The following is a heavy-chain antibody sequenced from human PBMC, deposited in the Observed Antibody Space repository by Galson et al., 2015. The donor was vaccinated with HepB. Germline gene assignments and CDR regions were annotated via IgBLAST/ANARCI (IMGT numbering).Heavy chain of an antibody. CDR2: IYYSGST. D-gene: IGHD2-15*01. CDR3: ARTTVKRRIVVVVAATPFYYYYGMDV. J-gene: IGHJ6*02. CDR1: GGSISSSSYY. Sequence: LSLTCTVSGGSISSSSYYWGWIRQPPGKGLEWIGSIYYSGSTYYNPSLKSRVTISVDTSKNQFSLKLSSVTAADTAVYYCARTTVKRRIVVVVAATPFYYYYGMDVWGQGTTVTVSS. V-gene: IGHV4-39*01.